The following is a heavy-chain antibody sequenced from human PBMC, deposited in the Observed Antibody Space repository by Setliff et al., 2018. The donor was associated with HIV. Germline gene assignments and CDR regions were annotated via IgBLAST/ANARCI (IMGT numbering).Heavy chain of an antibody. D-gene: IGHD3-10*01. V-gene: IGHV4-34*01. CDR3: ARSPSYYGSGMFDY. Sequence: ETLSLTCAVSGYSISSGYYWNWIRQPPGKGLEWIGEINHGGSTNYNSSLKSRVTISVDTSKNQFSLKLSSVTAADTAVYYCARSPSYYGSGMFDYWGQGTLVTVSS. J-gene: IGHJ4*02. CDR2: INHGGST. CDR1: GYSISSGYY.